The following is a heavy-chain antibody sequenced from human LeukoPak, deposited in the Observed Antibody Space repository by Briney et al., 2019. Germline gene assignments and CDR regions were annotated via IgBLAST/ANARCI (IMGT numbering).Heavy chain of an antibody. D-gene: IGHD4-23*01. V-gene: IGHV1-69*05. J-gene: IGHJ4*02. Sequence: PGGSLRLSCAASGFTFSSYAISWVRQAPGQGLEWMGGIIPIFGTANYAQKFQGRVTITTDESTSTAYMELSSLRSEDTAVYYCARLQPREGNLPYRGDDYWGQGTLVTVSS. CDR3: ARLQPREGNLPYRGDDY. CDR2: IIPIFGTA. CDR1: GFTFSSYA.